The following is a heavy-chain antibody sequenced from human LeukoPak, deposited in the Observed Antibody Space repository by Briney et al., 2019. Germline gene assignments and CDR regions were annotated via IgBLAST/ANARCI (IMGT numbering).Heavy chain of an antibody. Sequence: GASVKVSCKASGYTFTSYAMNWVRQAPGQGLEWMGWINTNTGNPTYAQGFTGRFVFSLDTSVSTAYLQISSLKAEDTAVYYCAREGYGDYPSYYFDYWGQGTLVTVSS. CDR3: AREGYGDYPSYYFDY. D-gene: IGHD4-17*01. V-gene: IGHV7-4-1*02. CDR1: GYTFTSYA. J-gene: IGHJ4*02. CDR2: INTNTGNP.